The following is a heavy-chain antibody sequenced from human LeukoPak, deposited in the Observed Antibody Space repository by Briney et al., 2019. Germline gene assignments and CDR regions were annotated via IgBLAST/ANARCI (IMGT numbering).Heavy chain of an antibody. V-gene: IGHV5-51*01. CDR2: SYRGDSDT. Sequence: KVGESRQISGEGSGYSFTSYWIGWGRQVAGKGLEGMGISYRGDSDTKDSPSFEGQVTISADKSISTPSLQWSSLKASDTAMYYCARLFPDYYYGMDVWGQGTTVTVSS. CDR3: ARLFPDYYYGMDV. J-gene: IGHJ6*02. CDR1: GYSFTSYW.